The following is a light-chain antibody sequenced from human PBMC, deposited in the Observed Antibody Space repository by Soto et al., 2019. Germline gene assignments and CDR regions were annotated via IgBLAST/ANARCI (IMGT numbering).Light chain of an antibody. V-gene: IGKV1-5*03. CDR3: QQYNSYPYT. CDR1: QSISSW. J-gene: IGKJ2*01. CDR2: KAS. Sequence: DIQMTQSPSTLSASVGDRVTITCRASQSISSWLAWYQQKPGKAPKLLIYKASSLESGVPSRFSGSGSGTEFTLTISSLQPDEFATYYCQQYNSYPYTCGQGTKLEIK.